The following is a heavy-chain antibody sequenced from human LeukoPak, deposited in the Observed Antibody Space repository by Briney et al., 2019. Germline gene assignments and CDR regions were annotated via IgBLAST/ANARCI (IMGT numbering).Heavy chain of an antibody. CDR2: IYYSGST. D-gene: IGHD6-13*01. Sequence: PSGTLSLTCTVSGGSISSGDYYWSWIRQPPGKGLEWIGYIYYSGSTYYNPSLKSRVTISVDTSKNQFSLKLSSVTAADTAVYYCARVSYWRPGQQLVQGGFFDYWGQGTLVTVSS. CDR1: GGSISSGDYY. CDR3: ARVSYWRPGQQLVQGGFFDY. V-gene: IGHV4-30-4*01. J-gene: IGHJ4*02.